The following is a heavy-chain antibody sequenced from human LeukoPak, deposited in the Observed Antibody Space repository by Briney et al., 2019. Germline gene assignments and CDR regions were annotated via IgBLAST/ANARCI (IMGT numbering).Heavy chain of an antibody. CDR1: GGSISSSSFY. D-gene: IGHD3-10*01. CDR3: ARQVNYYTSGSYYKGFDP. CDR2: IYYSGST. Sequence: PSETLSLTCTVSGGSISSSSFYWGWIRQPPGKGLEWIGSIYYSGSTYYNPSLESRVTISVDTSKNQFSLKLSSVTAADTAVYYCARQVNYYTSGSYYKGFDPWGQGTLVTVSS. J-gene: IGHJ5*02. V-gene: IGHV4-39*01.